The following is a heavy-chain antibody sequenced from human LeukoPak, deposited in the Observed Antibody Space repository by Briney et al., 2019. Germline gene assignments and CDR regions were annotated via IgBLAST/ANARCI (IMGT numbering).Heavy chain of an antibody. Sequence: SETLSLTCTVSGGSVSSTIYYCNWIRQPPGKGLEWIGYIYYSGSTNYNPSLKSRVTISVDTSKNQFSLKLTSLTAADTAVYYCAREDSSGYLGYWGQGTLVTVSS. J-gene: IGHJ4*02. D-gene: IGHD3-22*01. CDR2: IYYSGST. CDR3: AREDSSGYLGY. CDR1: GGSVSSTIYY. V-gene: IGHV4-61*01.